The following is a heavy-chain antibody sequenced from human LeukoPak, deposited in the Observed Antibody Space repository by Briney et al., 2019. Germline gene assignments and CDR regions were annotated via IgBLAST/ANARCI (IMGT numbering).Heavy chain of an antibody. J-gene: IGHJ4*02. CDR3: ARTIVATIRYYFDY. V-gene: IGHV4-39*01. CDR2: IYYSGST. D-gene: IGHD5-12*01. Sequence: SETLSLTCTVSGGSISSSSYYWGWIRQPPGKGLEWIGSIYYSGSTYYNPSLKSRVTISVDTSKNQFSLKLSSVTAADTAVYYCARTIVATIRYYFDYWGQGTLVTVSS. CDR1: GGSISSSSYY.